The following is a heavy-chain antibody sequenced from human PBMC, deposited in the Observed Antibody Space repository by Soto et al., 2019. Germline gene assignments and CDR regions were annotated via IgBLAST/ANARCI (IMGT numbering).Heavy chain of an antibody. D-gene: IGHD2-2*02. V-gene: IGHV1-18*01. J-gene: IGHJ4*02. CDR2: ISAYNGNT. CDR3: ARGVHDCSSTSCYMDY. CDR1: GYKCTCYG. Sequence: GVSVKVSCKASGYKCTCYGVSGVRLAPGQGLEWMGWISAYNGNTNYAQKLQGRVTMTTDTSTSTAYMELRSLRSDDTAVYYCARGVHDCSSTSCYMDYWGQGTLVTVSS.